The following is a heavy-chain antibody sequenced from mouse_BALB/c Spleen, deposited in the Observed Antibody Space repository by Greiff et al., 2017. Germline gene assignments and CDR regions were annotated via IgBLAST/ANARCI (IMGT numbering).Heavy chain of an antibody. J-gene: IGHJ4*01. CDR1: GFNIKDYY. Sequence: EVKLQESGAELVRSGASVKLSCTASGFNIKDYYMHWVKQRPEQGLEWIGWIDPENGDTEYAPKFQGKATMTADTSSNTAYLQLSSLTSEDTAVYYCKGGTKENYAMDYWGQGTSVTVSS. V-gene: IGHV14-4*02. CDR2: IDPENGDT. D-gene: IGHD1-1*02. CDR3: KGGTKENYAMDY.